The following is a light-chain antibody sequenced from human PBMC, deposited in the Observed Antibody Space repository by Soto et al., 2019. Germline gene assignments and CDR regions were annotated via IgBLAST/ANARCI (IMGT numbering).Light chain of an antibody. V-gene: IGLV2-14*01. Sequence: QSALTQPASVSGSPGQSITISCTGTSNDVGAFNYVSWYHQHPGKAPKLLIYDVTYRPSGVSNRFSGSKSGNTASLTISGLQAEDEADYYCSSYTMDSTLIFGGGTKVTVL. J-gene: IGLJ2*01. CDR2: DVT. CDR3: SSYTMDSTLI. CDR1: SNDVGAFNY.